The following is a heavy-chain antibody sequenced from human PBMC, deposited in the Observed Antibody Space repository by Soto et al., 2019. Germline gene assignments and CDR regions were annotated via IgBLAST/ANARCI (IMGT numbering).Heavy chain of an antibody. D-gene: IGHD6-19*01. CDR3: ARGRGSGWYGNWFDP. J-gene: IGHJ5*02. CDR2: INHSGST. CDR1: GGSFSGYY. V-gene: IGHV4-34*01. Sequence: SETLSLTCAVYGGSFSGYYWSWIRQPPGKGLEWIGEINHSGSTNYNPSLKSRVTISVDTSKNQFSLKLSSVTATDTAVYYCARGRGSGWYGNWFDPWGQGTLVTVSS.